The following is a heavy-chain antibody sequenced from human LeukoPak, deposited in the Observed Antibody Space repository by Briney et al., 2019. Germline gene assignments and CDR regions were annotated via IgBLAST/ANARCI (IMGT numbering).Heavy chain of an antibody. Sequence: GGSLRLSCAGAGFSIIDHHMDWVRQAPGEGLEWLASIKPDGSAAIYVDSMKGRFTISRDNAKNSLYLQMNSLTVEDTAVYYCATHSDWRFDFWGQGTLVTVSS. D-gene: IGHD6-19*01. CDR2: IKPDGSAA. J-gene: IGHJ4*02. CDR1: GFSIIDHH. V-gene: IGHV3-7*01. CDR3: ATHSDWRFDF.